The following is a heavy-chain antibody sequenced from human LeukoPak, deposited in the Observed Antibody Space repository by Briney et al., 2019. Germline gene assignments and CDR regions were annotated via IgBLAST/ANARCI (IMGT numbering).Heavy chain of an antibody. CDR2: VSSSGGTT. D-gene: IGHD3-10*01. Sequence: PGGSLRLSCAASGFSFSNSAMSWVRQAPGKGLEWVSSVSSSGGTTEYADSVKGRFTISRDNSKNALYLQMNSLRAEDTAVYYCAKSGGRGVLTYHFDYWGQGTLVTVSS. CDR1: GFSFSNSA. J-gene: IGHJ4*02. CDR3: AKSGGRGVLTYHFDY. V-gene: IGHV3-23*01.